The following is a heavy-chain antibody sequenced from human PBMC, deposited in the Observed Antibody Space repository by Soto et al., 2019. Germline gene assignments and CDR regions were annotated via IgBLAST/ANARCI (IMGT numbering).Heavy chain of an antibody. V-gene: IGHV4-39*01. Sequence: SETLSLTCTVSGGSISSSSYYWGWIRQPPGKGLEWVGSIYYSGSTYYNPSLKSRVTISVDTSKNQFSLNLSSVTAADTAVYFCAIFMYYYESSGYSQTYYFDYWGQGTLVTVSS. D-gene: IGHD3-22*01. CDR2: IYYSGST. J-gene: IGHJ4*02. CDR3: AIFMYYYESSGYSQTYYFDY. CDR1: GGSISSSSYY.